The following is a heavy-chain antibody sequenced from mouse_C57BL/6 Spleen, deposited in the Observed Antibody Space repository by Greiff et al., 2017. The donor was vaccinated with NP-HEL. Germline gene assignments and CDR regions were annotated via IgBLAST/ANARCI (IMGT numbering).Heavy chain of an antibody. CDR3: ARRGAYGSSSYFDV. V-gene: IGHV1-82*01. Sequence: VKLQESGPELVKPGASVKISCKASGYAFSSSWMNWVKQRPGKGLEWIGRIYPGDGDTNYNGKFKGKATLTADKSSSTAYMQLSSLTSEDSAVYFCARRGAYGSSSYFDVWGTGTTVTVSS. J-gene: IGHJ1*03. D-gene: IGHD1-1*01. CDR1: GYAFSSSW. CDR2: IYPGDGDT.